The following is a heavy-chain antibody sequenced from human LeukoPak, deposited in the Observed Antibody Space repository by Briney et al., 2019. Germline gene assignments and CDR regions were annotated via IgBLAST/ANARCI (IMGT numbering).Heavy chain of an antibody. CDR1: GFTFSDYS. CDR2: ISYDGSNK. J-gene: IGHJ4*02. CDR3: ARDNYYYDSSGYYHFDY. Sequence: PGGSLRLSCAASGFTFSDYSLHWVRQAPGKGLEWVAVISYDGSNKYYADSVKGRFTISRDNSKNTLYLQMNSLRAEDTAVYYCARDNYYYDSSGYYHFDYWGQGTLVTVSS. D-gene: IGHD3-22*01. V-gene: IGHV3-30*03.